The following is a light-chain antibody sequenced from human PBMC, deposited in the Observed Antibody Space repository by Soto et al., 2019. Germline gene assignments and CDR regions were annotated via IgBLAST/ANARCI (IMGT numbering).Light chain of an antibody. CDR3: QQRRNWPPL. Sequence: EIVLTQSPATLSMSPGERATLSCRASQSINSFLAWYQQKPGQAPRLLIYDASNRATDIPARFSGSGSGTEFTLTISSLEPEDFAIYFCQQRRNWPPLFGQGTRLEIK. V-gene: IGKV3-11*01. CDR1: QSINSF. CDR2: DAS. J-gene: IGKJ5*01.